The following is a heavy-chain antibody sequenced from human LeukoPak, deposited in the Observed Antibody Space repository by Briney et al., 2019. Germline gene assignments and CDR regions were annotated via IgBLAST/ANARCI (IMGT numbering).Heavy chain of an antibody. Sequence: PSETLSLTCTVSGGSISSYYWSWIRQPPGKGLEWIGYIYYGGSTNYNPSLKSRVTISVDTSKNQFSLKLSSVTAADTAVYYCARGLEGGYSYDRINWFDPWGQGTLVTVSS. CDR1: GGSISSYY. D-gene: IGHD5-18*01. CDR2: IYYGGST. CDR3: ARGLEGGYSYDRINWFDP. J-gene: IGHJ5*02. V-gene: IGHV4-59*01.